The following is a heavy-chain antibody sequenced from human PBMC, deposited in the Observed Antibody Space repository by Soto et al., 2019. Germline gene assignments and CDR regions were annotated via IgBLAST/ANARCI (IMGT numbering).Heavy chain of an antibody. J-gene: IGHJ6*02. CDR2: IDTSGTT. V-gene: IGHV4-4*07. Sequence: QVQVHESGPGLVKPSETLSLTCTVSGGSISSYYCSWIRQAAGKGLEWIGRIDTSGTTNYNPALKSRVTMSVDASKNQFSLNLSSVTAADTAMYYGARGPRGYVYYHGMDVWGQGTTVTVSS. D-gene: IGHD3-10*01. CDR1: GGSISSYY. CDR3: ARGPRGYVYYHGMDV.